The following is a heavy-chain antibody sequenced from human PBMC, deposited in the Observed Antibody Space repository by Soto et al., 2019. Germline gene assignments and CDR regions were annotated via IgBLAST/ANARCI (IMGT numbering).Heavy chain of an antibody. CDR3: ARSLEGTTVTNWFDP. Sequence: QVQMVQSGAEVKKPGSSVKVSCKASADTFKSYSLSWLRQAPGQRLEWMGGITPVFGTADYAQSLEDRLTITADDSTSTGYMELSSLRSDDTAVYYCARSLEGTTVTNWFDPWGQGALVTVSS. V-gene: IGHV1-69*01. D-gene: IGHD4-17*01. J-gene: IGHJ5*02. CDR2: ITPVFGTA. CDR1: ADTFKSYS.